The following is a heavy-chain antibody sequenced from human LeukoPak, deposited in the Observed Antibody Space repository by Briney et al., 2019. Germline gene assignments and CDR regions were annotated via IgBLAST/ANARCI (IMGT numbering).Heavy chain of an antibody. D-gene: IGHD6-13*01. CDR1: GFTFSSYG. J-gene: IGHJ4*02. CDR3: AKDRGIAAAADY. V-gene: IGHV3-30*02. CDR2: IRYDGSNK. Sequence: PGGSLRLSCAASGFTFSSYGMHWVRQAPGKGLEWVAFIRYDGSNKYYADSEKGRFTISRDNSKNTLYLQMNSLRAEDTAVYYCAKDRGIAAAADYWGQGTLVTVSS.